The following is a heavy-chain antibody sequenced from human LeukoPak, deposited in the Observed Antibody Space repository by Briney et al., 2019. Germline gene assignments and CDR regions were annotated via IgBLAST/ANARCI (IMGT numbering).Heavy chain of an antibody. CDR2: ISSSGSTI. V-gene: IGHV3-48*03. D-gene: IGHD5-24*01. J-gene: IGHJ4*02. CDR1: GFTFSSYE. Sequence: QPGGSLRLSCAASGFTFSSYEMNWVRQAPGKGLEWVSYISSSGSTIYYADSVKGRFTISRDNAKNSLYLQMNSLRAEDTAVYYCAREQGMATIDYWGQGTLVTVSS. CDR3: AREQGMATIDY.